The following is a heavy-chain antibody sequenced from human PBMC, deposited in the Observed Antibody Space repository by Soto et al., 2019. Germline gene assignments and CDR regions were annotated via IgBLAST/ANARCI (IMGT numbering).Heavy chain of an antibody. Sequence: PSETLSLTCAVYGGSFSGYYWSWIRQPPGKGLEWIGEINHSGSTNYNPSLKSRVTISVDTSKNQFSLKLSSVTAADTAVYYCARVGLLWPERAFDIWGQGTMVTVSS. D-gene: IGHD3-10*01. CDR2: INHSGST. CDR3: ARVGLLWPERAFDI. V-gene: IGHV4-34*01. J-gene: IGHJ3*02. CDR1: GGSFSGYY.